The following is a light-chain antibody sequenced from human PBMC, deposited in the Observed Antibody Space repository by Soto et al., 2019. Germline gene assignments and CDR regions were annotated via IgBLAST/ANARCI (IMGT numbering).Light chain of an antibody. CDR3: CSYADSSTSVV. Sequence: QSALTQPASVSGSPGQSITISCTGTSSDVRGYNLVSWYQQFPGKAPKLMIYEGSKRPSGVSNRFSGSKSGNTASLTISGLQAEDEADYYCCSYADSSTSVVFGGGTKLTVL. J-gene: IGLJ2*01. CDR2: EGS. CDR1: SSDVRGYNL. V-gene: IGLV2-23*01.